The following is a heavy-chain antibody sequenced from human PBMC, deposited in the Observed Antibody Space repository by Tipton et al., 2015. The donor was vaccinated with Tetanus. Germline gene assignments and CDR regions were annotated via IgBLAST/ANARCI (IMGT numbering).Heavy chain of an antibody. Sequence: TLSLTCTVSGDSISSHYWNWIRQPPGKGLEWIGYFSYSGSSNYNPSLKSRVTISGDTSKNQFSLKLSSVTPADTAVYYCARGSSVWSWYMQHWGQGTLVTVS. CDR1: GDSISSHY. CDR3: ARGSSVWSWYMQH. J-gene: IGHJ1*01. D-gene: IGHD2-2*01. CDR2: FSYSGSS. V-gene: IGHV4-59*11.